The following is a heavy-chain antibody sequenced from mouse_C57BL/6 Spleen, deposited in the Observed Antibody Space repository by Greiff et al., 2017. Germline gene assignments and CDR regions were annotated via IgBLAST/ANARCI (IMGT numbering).Heavy chain of an antibody. J-gene: IGHJ2*01. V-gene: IGHV1-7*01. CDR3: ARSRHLGEEGFDY. Sequence: QVQLQQSGAELAKPGASVKLSCKASGYTFTSYWMHWVKQRPGQGLEWIGYINPSSGYTKYNQKFKDKATLTADKSSSTAYMQLSSLTYEDAAVYYCARSRHLGEEGFDYWGQGTTLTVSS. CDR2: INPSSGYT. CDR1: GYTFTSYW. D-gene: IGHD3-3*01.